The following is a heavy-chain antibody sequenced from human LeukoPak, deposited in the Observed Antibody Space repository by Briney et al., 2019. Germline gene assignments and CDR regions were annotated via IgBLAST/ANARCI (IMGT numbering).Heavy chain of an antibody. CDR1: GGSFSGYY. CDR2: VNHSGFT. Sequence: KPSETLSLTCHIYGGSFSGYYWSWILQSPGKGLEWIGEVNHSGFTNSNPSLKSRVTMSADTSKNQFSLKVSSVTAADTAVYFCARSLGDVWGQGTMVTVSS. V-gene: IGHV4-34*01. CDR3: ARSLGDV. J-gene: IGHJ6*02.